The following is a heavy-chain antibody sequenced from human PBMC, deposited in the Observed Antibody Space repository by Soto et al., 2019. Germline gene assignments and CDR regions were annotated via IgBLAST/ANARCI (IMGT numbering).Heavy chain of an antibody. J-gene: IGHJ5*02. Sequence: QVQLQESGPGLVKPSETLSLTCTVSGGSISSYYWSWIRQPPGKGLEWIGYIYYSGSTNYNHSLKSRVTISVDTSKNQSSLKLSSVTAADTAVYYWARDGELRVPGWFDPWGEVTLVTVSS. CDR1: GGSISSYY. D-gene: IGHD1-26*01. CDR2: IYYSGST. CDR3: ARDGELRVPGWFDP. V-gene: IGHV4-59*01.